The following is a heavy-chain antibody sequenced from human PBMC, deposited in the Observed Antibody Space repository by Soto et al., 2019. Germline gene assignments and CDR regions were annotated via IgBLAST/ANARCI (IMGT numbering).Heavy chain of an antibody. CDR2: MNPNSGNT. Sequence: ASVKVSCTASGYTFTSYDINWVRQATGQGLEWMGWMNPNSGNTGYAQKFQGRVTMTRNTSISTAYMELSSLRSEDTAVYYCAREYSNYYYYYGMDVWGQGTTVTVSS. V-gene: IGHV1-8*01. D-gene: IGHD4-4*01. CDR3: AREYSNYYYYYGMDV. CDR1: GYTFTSYD. J-gene: IGHJ6*02.